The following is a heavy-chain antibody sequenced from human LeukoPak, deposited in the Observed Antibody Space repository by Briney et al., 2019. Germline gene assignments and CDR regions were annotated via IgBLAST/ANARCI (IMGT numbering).Heavy chain of an antibody. CDR3: ARDLAARPPGQGLDS. D-gene: IGHD6-6*01. CDR2: MNPNSGNT. CDR1: GYTFTSYD. Sequence: GASVKVSCRASGYTFTSYDINWVRQATGQGLEWIGWMNPNSGNTGYAQKFQGRVTITRNTSISTAYMELSGLRSEDTAVYYCARDLAARPPGQGLDSWGQGTLVTVSS. V-gene: IGHV1-8*03. J-gene: IGHJ4*02.